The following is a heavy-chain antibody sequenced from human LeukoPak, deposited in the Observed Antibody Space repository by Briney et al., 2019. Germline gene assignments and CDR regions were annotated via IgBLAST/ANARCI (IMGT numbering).Heavy chain of an antibody. CDR2: INPNSGGT. CDR3: ARPRGGAATGFFDY. V-gene: IGHV1-2*02. Sequence: ASVKVSCKASGYTFTGYYMHWVRQAPGQGLEWMGWINPNSGGTNYAQKFQGRVTMTRDTSISTAYMELSRLRSDDTAVYYCARPRGGAATGFFDYWGQGTLVTVSS. D-gene: IGHD6-13*01. J-gene: IGHJ4*02. CDR1: GYTFTGYY.